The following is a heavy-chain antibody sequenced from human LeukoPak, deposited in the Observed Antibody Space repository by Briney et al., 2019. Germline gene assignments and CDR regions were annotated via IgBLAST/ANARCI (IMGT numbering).Heavy chain of an antibody. CDR1: GGSISSYY. CDR2: IYTSGST. D-gene: IGHD5-18*01. V-gene: IGHV4-4*07. J-gene: IGHJ6*03. CDR3: ARGGYSYGSLYYYMDV. Sequence: KSSETLSLTCTVSGGSISSYYWSWIRQPAGKGLEWIGRIYTSGSTNYNPSLKSRVTMSVDTSKNQFSLKLSSVTAADTAVYYCARGGYSYGSLYYYMDVWGKGTTVTVSS.